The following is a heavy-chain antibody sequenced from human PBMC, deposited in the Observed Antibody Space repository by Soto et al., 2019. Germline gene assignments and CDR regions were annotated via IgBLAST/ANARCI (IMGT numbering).Heavy chain of an antibody. V-gene: IGHV3-23*01. CDR1: GFTFSNYA. Sequence: EVQLLESGGGLVQPGGSLRLSCAASGFTFSNYAMSWVRQAPGKGLEWVSGISGSGGRTNYADSVKGRFTISRDNSKNQVNLQMSSLRAEDTAVYYCVKERQPCSPYTCYTADYWGQGTLVTVSS. CDR3: VKERQPCSPYTCYTADY. J-gene: IGHJ4*02. CDR2: ISGSGGRT. D-gene: IGHD3-16*01.